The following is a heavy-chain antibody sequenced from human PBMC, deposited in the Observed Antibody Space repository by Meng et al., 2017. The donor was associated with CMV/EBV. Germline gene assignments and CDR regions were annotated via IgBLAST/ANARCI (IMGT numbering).Heavy chain of an antibody. CDR3: AREGDNPFDY. D-gene: IGHD2-21*02. CDR1: GGSISSGDYY. CDR2: IYYSGST. Sequence: LLTKSCPGLLKPSQSLSPTRTSSGGSISSGDYYWSWIRQPPGKGLEWIGYIYYSGSTYYNPSLKSRVTISVDTSKNQFSLKLSSVTAADTAVYYCAREGDNPFDYWGQGTLVTVSS. V-gene: IGHV4-30-4*08. J-gene: IGHJ4*02.